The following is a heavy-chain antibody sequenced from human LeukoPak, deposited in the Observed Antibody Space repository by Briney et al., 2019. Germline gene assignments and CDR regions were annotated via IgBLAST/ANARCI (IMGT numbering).Heavy chain of an antibody. D-gene: IGHD6-13*01. CDR1: GGSFSGYY. V-gene: IGHV4-34*01. J-gene: IGHJ4*02. CDR2: INHSGST. Sequence: SETLSLTCAVYGGSFSGYYWSWIRQPPGKGLEWIGEINHSGSTNYNPSLKSRVTISVDTSKNQFSLKLSSVTAADTAVYYCARGLSWYRSCVDYWGQGTLVTVSS. CDR3: ARGLSWYRSCVDY.